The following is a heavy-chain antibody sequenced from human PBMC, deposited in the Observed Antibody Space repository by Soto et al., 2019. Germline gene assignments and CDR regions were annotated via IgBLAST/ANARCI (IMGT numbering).Heavy chain of an antibody. D-gene: IGHD3-10*01. Sequence: KPXETLSLTCTVSGCSISSGDYYWSWIRQPPGKGLEWIGYIYYSGSTYYNPSLKSRVTISVDTSKNQFSLKLSSVTAADTAVYYCARDSSGYYGSGSYNWFDTWGQGTLVTV. CDR1: GCSISSGDYY. J-gene: IGHJ5*02. V-gene: IGHV4-30-4*01. CDR3: ARDSSGYYGSGSYNWFDT. CDR2: IYYSGST.